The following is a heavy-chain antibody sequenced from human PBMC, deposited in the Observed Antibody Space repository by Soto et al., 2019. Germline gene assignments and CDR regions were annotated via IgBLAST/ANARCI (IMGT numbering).Heavy chain of an antibody. V-gene: IGHV3-30*18. CDR2: ISYDGSNK. Sequence: QVQLVESGGGVVQPGRSLRLSCAASGFTFRTYGMHWVRQAPGKGLEWVAVISYDGSNKYYADSVKGRFTISRDNSKNTLYLQMNSLRAEDTAVYYCAKDRLLWFGELLSPHTRTGYGMDVWGQGTTVTVSS. CDR3: AKDRLLWFGELLSPHTRTGYGMDV. D-gene: IGHD3-10*01. J-gene: IGHJ6*02. CDR1: GFTFRTYG.